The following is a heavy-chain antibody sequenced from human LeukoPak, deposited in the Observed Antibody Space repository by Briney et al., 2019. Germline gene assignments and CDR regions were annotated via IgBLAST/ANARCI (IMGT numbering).Heavy chain of an antibody. CDR2: IIPIFGTA. CDR3: ASPGQHYYDSSGFSPYYFDY. D-gene: IGHD3-22*01. V-gene: IGHV1-69*13. J-gene: IGHJ4*02. Sequence: SVKVSCKASGGTFSSYAISWVRQAPGQGLEWMGGIIPIFGTANYAQKFQGRVTITADESTSTAYMELSSLRSEDTAVYYCASPGQHYYDSSGFSPYYFDYWGQGTLVTVSS. CDR1: GGTFSSYA.